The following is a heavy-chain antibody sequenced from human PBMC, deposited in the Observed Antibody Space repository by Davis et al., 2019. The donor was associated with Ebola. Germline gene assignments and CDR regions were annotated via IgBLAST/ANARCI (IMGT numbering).Heavy chain of an antibody. CDR2: ISGSTGNT. D-gene: IGHD3-22*01. CDR3: VKKGHYDSSGYYGPFDY. Sequence: GESLKISCAASGFTFSNFWMTWVRQAPGKGLEWVSTISGSTGNTHYADSVKGRFTISRDNSKNTLYLQMNSLRAEDTALYYCVKKGHYDSSGYYGPFDYWGQGTLVTVSS. CDR1: GFTFSNFW. V-gene: IGHV3-23*01. J-gene: IGHJ4*02.